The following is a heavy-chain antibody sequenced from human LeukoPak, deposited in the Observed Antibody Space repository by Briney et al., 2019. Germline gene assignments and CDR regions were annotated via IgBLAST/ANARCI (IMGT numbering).Heavy chain of an antibody. V-gene: IGHV1-18*01. J-gene: IGHJ6*02. CDR2: ISTYNGNT. CDR1: GYTFINYG. Sequence: ASVKVSCKASGYTFINYGITWVRQAPGQGLEWMGWISTYNGNTNYAQNLQGRVSMTTDTSTSTVYMELRSLRSDDTAVYYCARGSVSGSREDVWGQGTTVTVSS. CDR3: ARGSVSGSREDV. D-gene: IGHD3-10*01.